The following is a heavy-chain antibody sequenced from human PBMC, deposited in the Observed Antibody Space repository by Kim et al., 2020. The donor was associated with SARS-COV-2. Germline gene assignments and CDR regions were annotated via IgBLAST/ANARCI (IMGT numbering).Heavy chain of an antibody. CDR2: INHSGRT. CDR1: GGSFSGYY. V-gene: IGHV4-34*01. J-gene: IGHJ4*02. D-gene: IGHD3-10*01. CDR3: ARRLSNTSGWGSHYCDL. Sequence: SETLSLTCAVYGGSFSGYYWSWIRQPPGKGLEWIGDINHSGRTNYNPSLKSRVTISVDTSKNQFSLKLTSVTAADTAVYYCARRLSNTSGWGSHYCDLWGQGILVTVSS.